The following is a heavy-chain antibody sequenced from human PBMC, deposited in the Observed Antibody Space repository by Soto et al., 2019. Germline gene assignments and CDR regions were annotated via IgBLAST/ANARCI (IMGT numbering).Heavy chain of an antibody. Sequence: EVQLLESGGGLVQPGGSLRLSCAASGFTFSSYAMRWVRQAPGTVLEWVSAISGSGGSTYYAASVKGRFTISRDNSKNTLYLQMNSLRAEDTAVYYCARRGPGTYFDYWGQGTLVTVSS. CDR2: ISGSGGST. D-gene: IGHD6-13*01. CDR3: ARRGPGTYFDY. CDR1: GFTFSSYA. V-gene: IGHV3-23*01. J-gene: IGHJ4*02.